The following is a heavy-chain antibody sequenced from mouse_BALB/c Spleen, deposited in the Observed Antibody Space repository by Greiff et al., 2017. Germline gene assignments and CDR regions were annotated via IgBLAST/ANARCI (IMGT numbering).Heavy chain of an antibody. CDR1: GYTFTSYW. CDR3: ARERGLDY. J-gene: IGHJ2*01. Sequence: QVQLQQSGAELARPGASVKLSCKASGYTFTSYWMQWVKQRPGQGLEWIGAIYPGDGDTRYTQKFKGKATLTADKSSSTAYMQLSSLASEDSAVYYCARERGLDYWGQGTTLTVSS. D-gene: IGHD3-3*01. CDR2: IYPGDGDT. V-gene: IGHV1-87*01.